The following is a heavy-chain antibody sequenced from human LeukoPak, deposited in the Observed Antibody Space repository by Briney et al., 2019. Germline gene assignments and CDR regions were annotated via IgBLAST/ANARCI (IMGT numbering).Heavy chain of an antibody. CDR2: IHYSGST. CDR1: NYSISTDYY. D-gene: IGHD2-2*03. J-gene: IGHJ6*03. CDR3: ARLWISDYYYMDV. V-gene: IGHV4-38-2*02. Sequence: SETLSLTCTVSNYSISTDYYWGWIRQPPGKGLEWIGSIHYSGSTYYNPSLKSRVTISVDTSKNQFSLKLSSVTAADTAVYYCARLWISDYYYMDVWGKGTTVTISS.